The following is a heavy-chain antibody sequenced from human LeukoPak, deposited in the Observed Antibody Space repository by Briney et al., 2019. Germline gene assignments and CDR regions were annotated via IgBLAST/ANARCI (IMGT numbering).Heavy chain of an antibody. D-gene: IGHD3-16*01. CDR2: ISGGSSYI. CDR1: GFTFSTYI. Sequence: GGSLRLSCGASGFTFSTYIMNWVRQPPGKGLEWVSSISGGSSYIRYTDSLKGRFTISRDNVKNSVYLQMSNLRVEDTAVYFCARDHDSNNASLHYWGQGTLVTVSS. CDR3: ARDHDSNNASLHY. V-gene: IGHV3-21*01. J-gene: IGHJ4*02.